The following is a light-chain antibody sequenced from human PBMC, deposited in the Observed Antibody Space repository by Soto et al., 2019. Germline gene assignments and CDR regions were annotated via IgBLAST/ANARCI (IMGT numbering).Light chain of an antibody. CDR3: SSYRTGGPFV. Sequence: QSALTQPASVSGSPGQSIAISCTGTSSDVGGYNYVSWYQQLPGKAPKLLISEVSNQPSGVSHRFSGSKSGNTASLTISGLQAEDEADYYCSSYRTGGPFVFGTGTQLTVL. V-gene: IGLV2-14*01. CDR2: EVS. CDR1: SSDVGGYNY. J-gene: IGLJ1*01.